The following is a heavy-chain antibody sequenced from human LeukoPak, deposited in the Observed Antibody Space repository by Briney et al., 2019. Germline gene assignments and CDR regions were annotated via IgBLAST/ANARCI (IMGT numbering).Heavy chain of an antibody. Sequence: SETLSLTCTVFGGSISSGSYHWSWIRQPAGKGLEWIGRIYTSGSTNYNPSLKSRVTISVDTSKNQFSLKLSSVTAADTAVYYCARDEPGITGTTDAFDIWGQGTMVTVSS. CDR1: GGSISSGSYH. D-gene: IGHD1-14*01. J-gene: IGHJ3*02. CDR3: ARDEPGITGTTDAFDI. CDR2: IYTSGST. V-gene: IGHV4-61*02.